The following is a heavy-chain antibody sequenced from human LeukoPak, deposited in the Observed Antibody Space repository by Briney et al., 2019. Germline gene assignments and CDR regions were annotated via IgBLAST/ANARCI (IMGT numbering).Heavy chain of an antibody. CDR1: GFTVSSNY. Sequence: PGGSLRLSCAASGFTVSSNYMGWVRQAPGKGLELVSGIYSGGSTYYADSVKGRFTLSRDNSKNTLYLQMNSLRGEDTAVYYCARAQGRTTVTYFDYWGQGTLVTVSS. CDR2: IYSGGST. V-gene: IGHV3-66*02. J-gene: IGHJ4*02. CDR3: ARAQGRTTVTYFDY. D-gene: IGHD4-17*01.